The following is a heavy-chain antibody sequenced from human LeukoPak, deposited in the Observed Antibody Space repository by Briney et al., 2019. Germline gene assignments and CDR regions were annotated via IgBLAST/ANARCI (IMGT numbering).Heavy chain of an antibody. CDR3: ARAPANKYDSRLPEDY. CDR1: GYTFTGYY. V-gene: IGHV1-46*01. D-gene: IGHD3-22*01. J-gene: IGHJ4*02. Sequence: ASVKVSCKASGYTFTGYYIHWVRQAPGQGLEWMGIINPSDGTTSYAQKVQGRVTMTRDTSTSTAYMELRSLRSEDTAVYYCARAPANKYDSRLPEDYWGQGTLVTASP. CDR2: INPSDGTT.